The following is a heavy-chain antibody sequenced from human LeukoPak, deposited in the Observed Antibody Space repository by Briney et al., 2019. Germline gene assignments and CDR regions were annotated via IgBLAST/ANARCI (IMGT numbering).Heavy chain of an antibody. V-gene: IGHV1-18*01. CDR3: ARVIIVGATSYYFDY. D-gene: IGHD1-26*01. J-gene: IGHJ4*02. CDR1: GYTFTSYG. Sequence: ASVKVSCKASGYTFTSYGISWVRQAPGQGLEWIGWISAYNGNTNYAQKLQGRVTMTTDTSTSTAYMELRSLRSDDTAVYYCARVIIVGATSYYFDYWGQGTLVTVSS. CDR2: ISAYNGNT.